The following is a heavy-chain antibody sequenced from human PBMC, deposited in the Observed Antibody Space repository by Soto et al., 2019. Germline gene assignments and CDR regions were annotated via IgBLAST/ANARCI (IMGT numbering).Heavy chain of an antibody. CDR2: VYYTGTT. J-gene: IGHJ2*01. CDR1: GGCISWTTYH. V-gene: IGHV4-39*01. Sequence: QLQLQESGPGLVRPSETPSLICIVTGGCISWTTYHWGWVRQPPGKGLEWIGSVYYTGTTYYNPSLESRVAISVDTSKNQFSLRLNSVSAADTAVYFCVRHFHYHRSEPPFDPWGRGTLVTVSS. D-gene: IGHD3-22*01. CDR3: VRHFHYHRSEPPFDP.